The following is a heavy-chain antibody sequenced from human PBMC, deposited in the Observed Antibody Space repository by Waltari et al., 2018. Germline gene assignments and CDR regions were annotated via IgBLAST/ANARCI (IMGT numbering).Heavy chain of an antibody. CDR1: GGSISSSSYY. CDR3: ARDTHYYDSSGPIVNWFDP. D-gene: IGHD3-22*01. CDR2: IYYSGST. Sequence: QLQLQESGPGLVKPSETLSLTCTVSGGSISSSSYYWGWIRQPPGKGLEWIESIYYSGSTYYNPSLKSRVTISVDTSKNQFSLKLSSVTAADTAVYYCARDTHYYDSSGPIVNWFDPWGQGTLVTVSS. V-gene: IGHV4-39*07. J-gene: IGHJ5*02.